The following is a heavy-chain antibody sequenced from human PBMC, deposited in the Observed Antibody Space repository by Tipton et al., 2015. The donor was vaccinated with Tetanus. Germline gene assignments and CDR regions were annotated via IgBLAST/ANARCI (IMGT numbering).Heavy chain of an antibody. CDR1: GYNFSHYS. V-gene: IGHV5-51*01. CDR3: ARRRSAVLSGAYHWYFDL. CDR2: VDPRDSQA. Sequence: QLVQSGAEVGKPGESLKISCQGSGYNFSHYSIGWVRQLPGRGLEWMGIVDPRDSQATYGPSFQGQVTISADRSINVAYLQWGSLKASDTGLYYCARRRSAVLSGAYHWYFDLWGRGTLVCVSS. D-gene: IGHD3-3*01. J-gene: IGHJ2*01.